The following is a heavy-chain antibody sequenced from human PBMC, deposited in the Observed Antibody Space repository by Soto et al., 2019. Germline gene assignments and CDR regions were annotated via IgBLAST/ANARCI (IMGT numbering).Heavy chain of an antibody. Sequence: QVQLVESGGGVVQPGRSLRLSCVGSGFSFGRYGIHWVRQAPGKGLEWVAWVSYDGRNRNYADSLKARLTISRDNSKDTAVLQMNSLGPDDTSVYYGAREYLDHGPDAWGQGTSVTVSS. J-gene: IGHJ6*02. CDR2: VSYDGRNR. V-gene: IGHV3-30*03. CDR1: GFSFGRYG. CDR3: AREYLDHGPDA.